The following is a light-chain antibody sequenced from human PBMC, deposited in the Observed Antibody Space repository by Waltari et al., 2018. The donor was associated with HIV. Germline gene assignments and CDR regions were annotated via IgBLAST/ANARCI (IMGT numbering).Light chain of an antibody. V-gene: IGLV1-36*01. CDR1: SPTLGRNP. CDR3: AAWDDSLNGYV. CDR2: SDD. J-gene: IGLJ1*01. Sequence: QSVLTQPPSVSEAPRQRVTISCSGSSPTLGRNPVNWYQQVPGKAPKLLIDSDDLLSSGVSDRFSGSKSGTSASLAIRGLQSEDEADYYCAAWDDSLNGYVFGSGTKVTVL.